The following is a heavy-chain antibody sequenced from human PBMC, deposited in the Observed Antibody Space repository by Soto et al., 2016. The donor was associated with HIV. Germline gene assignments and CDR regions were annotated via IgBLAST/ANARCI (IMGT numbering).Heavy chain of an antibody. CDR3: ARADFGNRGCVDV. V-gene: IGHV3-33*08. CDR2: IWSTGNDE. Sequence: VQLVESGGGVVQPGKSLRLSCVASGFSFSSYAMHWVRQAPGKGLEWVAVIWSTGNDEYYSDSVKGRFTISRDNSDNTVYLHMTSLRPDDTSKYYCARADFGNRGCVDVWGXGTTVTVSS. CDR1: GFSFSSYA. J-gene: IGHJ6*04. D-gene: IGHD3-10*01.